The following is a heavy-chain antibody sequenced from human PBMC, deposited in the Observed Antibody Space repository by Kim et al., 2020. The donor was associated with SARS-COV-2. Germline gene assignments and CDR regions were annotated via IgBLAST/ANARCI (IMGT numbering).Heavy chain of an antibody. J-gene: IGHJ4*02. CDR2: IKSKTDGGTT. CDR3: TTDLAQLVRVDY. CDR1: GFTFSNAW. D-gene: IGHD6-13*01. V-gene: IGHV3-15*01. Sequence: GGSLRLSCAASGFTFSNAWMSWVRQAPGKGLEWVGRIKSKTDGGTTDYAAPGKARSTISRDDPKNTLYLRMNSLKTEDTSVYYCTTDLAQLVRVDYWGQGTLVTVSS.